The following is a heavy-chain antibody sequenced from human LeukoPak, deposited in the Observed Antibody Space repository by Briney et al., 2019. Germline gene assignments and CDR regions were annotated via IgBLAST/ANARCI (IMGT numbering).Heavy chain of an antibody. CDR2: INHYGSI. J-gene: IGHJ4*02. D-gene: IGHD2-2*02. CDR1: GGSFSGYY. Sequence: PSETLSLTCAVYGGSFSGYYWSLIRQPPGKGLEWIGEINHYGSINYNPSLKSRVTISVDTSKNQFSLRLSSVTAADTAVYYCARGLYTYNLRYFDNWGQGTLVTVSS. CDR3: ARGLYTYNLRYFDN. V-gene: IGHV4-34*01.